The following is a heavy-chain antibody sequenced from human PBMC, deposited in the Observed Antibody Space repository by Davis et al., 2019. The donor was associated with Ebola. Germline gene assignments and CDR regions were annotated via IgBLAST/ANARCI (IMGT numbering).Heavy chain of an antibody. CDR3: AREQWLARPVDY. Sequence: GESLKISCAASGFTFSSYAMHWVRQAPGKGLEWVAVISYDGSNKYYADSVKGRFTISRDNSKNSLYLQMNSLRAEDTAVYYCAREQWLARPVDYWGQGTLVTVSS. J-gene: IGHJ4*02. CDR1: GFTFSSYA. CDR2: ISYDGSNK. D-gene: IGHD6-19*01. V-gene: IGHV3-30-3*01.